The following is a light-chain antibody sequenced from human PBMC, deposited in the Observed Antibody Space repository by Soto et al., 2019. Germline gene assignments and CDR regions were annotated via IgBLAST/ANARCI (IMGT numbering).Light chain of an antibody. CDR1: QTVSSN. V-gene: IGKV3-11*01. J-gene: IGKJ5*01. CDR3: QQRSNPPIT. CDR2: DAS. Sequence: EMVLTQSPDTLSLAPGERATLSCGASQTVSSNFLAWYQQKPGQTPRLLIYDASNRATGIPARFSGSGSGTDFTLTISSLEPEDFAVYYCQQRSNPPITFGQGTRLEIK.